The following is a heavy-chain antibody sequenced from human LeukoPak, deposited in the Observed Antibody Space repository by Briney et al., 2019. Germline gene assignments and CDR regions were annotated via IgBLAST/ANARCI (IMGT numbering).Heavy chain of an antibody. Sequence: ASVKVSCKASGYTFTSYDINWVRQATGQGLEWMGWMNPNSGNTGYAQKFQGRVTMTRNTSISAAYTELSSLRSEDTAVYYCARGLRDSSGREYFRDWGQGTLVTVSS. CDR2: MNPNSGNT. J-gene: IGHJ1*01. V-gene: IGHV1-8*01. CDR3: ARGLRDSSGREYFRD. D-gene: IGHD3-22*01. CDR1: GYTFTSYD.